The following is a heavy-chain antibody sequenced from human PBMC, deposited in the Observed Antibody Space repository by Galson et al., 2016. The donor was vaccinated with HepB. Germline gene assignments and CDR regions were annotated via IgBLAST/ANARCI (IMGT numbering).Heavy chain of an antibody. D-gene: IGHD3-16*02. CDR1: GYIFSGFY. Sequence: SVKVSCKASGYIFSGFYMHWVRQAPGQGLEWMGRINPNSGATNYAQKFQGRVTMTRDTSINTAYMELSRLTSDDTAVYYCRVGELSPLDYWGQGTLVTVSS. CDR3: RVGELSPLDY. CDR2: INPNSGAT. V-gene: IGHV1-2*02. J-gene: IGHJ4*02.